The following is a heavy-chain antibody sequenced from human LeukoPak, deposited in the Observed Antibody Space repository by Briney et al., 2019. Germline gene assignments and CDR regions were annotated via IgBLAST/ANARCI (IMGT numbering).Heavy chain of an antibody. CDR1: GGSISTSNYY. V-gene: IGHV4-39*07. J-gene: IGHJ6*03. D-gene: IGHD1-26*01. CDR3: ARESVGREVYYYYMDV. Sequence: SETLSLTCTVSGGSISTSNYYWGWIRQPPGKGLEWIGNIFYSGSTYYSPSLKSRVTISLDTSRNQFSLKLNSVTAADTAVYYCARESVGREVYYYYMDVWGKGTTVTVSS. CDR2: IFYSGST.